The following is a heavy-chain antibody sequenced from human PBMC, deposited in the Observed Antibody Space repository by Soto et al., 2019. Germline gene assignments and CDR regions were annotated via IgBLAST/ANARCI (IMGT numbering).Heavy chain of an antibody. D-gene: IGHD2-2*01. CDR1: GYTFTSYG. J-gene: IGHJ6*02. CDR3: ARVRRRCSSTSCLYYYYYYGMDV. Sequence: DSVKVSCKASGYTFTSYGISWVRQAPGQGLEWMGWISAYNGNTNYAQKLQGRVTMTTDTSTSTAYMELRSLRSDDTAVYYCARVRRRCSSTSCLYYYYYYGMDVWGQGTTVPVYS. CDR2: ISAYNGNT. V-gene: IGHV1-18*04.